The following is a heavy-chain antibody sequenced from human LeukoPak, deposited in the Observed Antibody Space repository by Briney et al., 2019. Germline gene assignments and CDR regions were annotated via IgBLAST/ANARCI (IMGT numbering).Heavy chain of an antibody. J-gene: IGHJ4*02. V-gene: IGHV1-18*01. D-gene: IGHD7-27*01. Sequence: ASVKVSCKASGYTFTTYGISWVRQAPGQGLEWMGWISAYNGNTNYAQKFQGRVTMTTDTSTSTAYMELRSLRSDDAAVYYCARDLGTEGGSYYFDYWGQGTLVTVSS. CDR2: ISAYNGNT. CDR3: ARDLGTEGGSYYFDY. CDR1: GYTFTTYG.